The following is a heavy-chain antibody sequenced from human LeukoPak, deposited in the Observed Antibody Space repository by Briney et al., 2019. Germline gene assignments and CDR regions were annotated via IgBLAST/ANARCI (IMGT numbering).Heavy chain of an antibody. CDR3: ASSQSYYYGMDV. Sequence: GASVKVSCKASGGTFSSYAISWVRQAPGQGLEWMGIINPSGGSTSYAQKFQGRVTMTRDTSTSTVYMELSSLRSEDTAVYYCASSQSYYYGMDVWGQGTTVTVSS. CDR1: GGTFSSYA. V-gene: IGHV1-46*01. CDR2: INPSGGST. J-gene: IGHJ6*02.